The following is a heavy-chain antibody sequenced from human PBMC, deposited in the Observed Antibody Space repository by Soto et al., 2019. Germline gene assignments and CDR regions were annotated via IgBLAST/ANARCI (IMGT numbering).Heavy chain of an antibody. CDR1: GYTFTSYG. V-gene: IGHV1-18*01. D-gene: IGHD6-13*01. CDR2: INAYNGNT. Sequence: ASVKVSCKASGYTFTSYGISWVRQAPGQGLEWMGWINAYNGNTNYAQKLQGRVTMTTDTSTSTAYMALRSLRSDDTAVYYCARGGQQLAPYSMDVWGQGTTVTVSS. CDR3: ARGGQQLAPYSMDV. J-gene: IGHJ6*02.